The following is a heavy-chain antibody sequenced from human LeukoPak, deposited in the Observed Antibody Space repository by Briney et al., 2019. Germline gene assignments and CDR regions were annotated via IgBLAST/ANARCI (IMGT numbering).Heavy chain of an antibody. V-gene: IGHV3-9*01. CDR2: ISWNSGSI. CDR1: GFTLDDYA. CDR3: AKDISRAVGDYYDSSGYYTGYYFDY. J-gene: IGHJ4*02. Sequence: GRSLRLSCAASGFTLDDYAMHWVRQAPGKGLEWVSGISWNSGSIGYADSVKGRFTISRDNAKNSLYLQMNSLRAEDTALYYCAKDISRAVGDYYDSSGYYTGYYFDYWGQGTLVTVSS. D-gene: IGHD3-22*01.